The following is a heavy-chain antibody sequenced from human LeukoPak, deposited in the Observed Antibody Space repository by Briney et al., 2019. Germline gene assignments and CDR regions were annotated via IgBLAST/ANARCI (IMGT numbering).Heavy chain of an antibody. CDR1: GYTFTSYG. CDR3: ARERMGPYSSSWYGAFDI. CDR2: ISAYNGNT. D-gene: IGHD6-13*01. Sequence: EASVKVSCKASGYTFTSYGISWVRQAPGQGLEWMGWISAYNGNTNYAQKLQGRVTMTTDTSTSTAYMELRSLRSDDTAVYYCARERMGPYSSSWYGAFDIWGQGTMVTVSS. J-gene: IGHJ3*02. V-gene: IGHV1-18*01.